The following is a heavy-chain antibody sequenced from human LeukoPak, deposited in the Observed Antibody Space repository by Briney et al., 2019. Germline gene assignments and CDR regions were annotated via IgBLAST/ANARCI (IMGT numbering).Heavy chain of an antibody. CDR1: GLTGSHNY. CDR2: IHTSGDT. J-gene: IGHJ5*02. Sequence: GGSLRLSCAASGLTGSHNYVSWVRQAPGKGLEWVSAIHTSGDTCYADSVKGRFAISRDTSKNTLYLQINSLRVEDTAVYYCIVFGDSNHWGQGTLVTVSS. CDR3: IVFGDSNH. D-gene: IGHD4-17*01. V-gene: IGHV3-53*01.